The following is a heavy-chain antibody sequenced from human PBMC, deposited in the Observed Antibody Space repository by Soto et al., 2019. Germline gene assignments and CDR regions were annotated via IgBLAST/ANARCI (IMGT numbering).Heavy chain of an antibody. J-gene: IGHJ4*02. CDR3: ARGYCSSTSCYSYYFDY. D-gene: IGHD2-2*01. Sequence: RLSCAASGFTFSSYWMSWVRQAPGKGLEWVANIKQDGSEKYYVDSVKGRFTISRDNAKNSLYLQMNSLRAEDTAVYYCARGYCSSTSCYSYYFDYWGQGTLVTVSS. CDR1: GFTFSSYW. V-gene: IGHV3-7*03. CDR2: IKQDGSEK.